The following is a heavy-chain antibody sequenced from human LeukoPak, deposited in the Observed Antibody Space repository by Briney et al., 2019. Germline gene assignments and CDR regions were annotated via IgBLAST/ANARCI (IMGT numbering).Heavy chain of an antibody. Sequence: GGSLRLSCAASGFILSDFTMNWVRQAPGKGLEWVSTISNTGVTHYADSVKGRFTISRDSAKNSQYLQIYSLRDEDTAVYYCARYYFGSGNYRTFDRWGQGTLVIGSS. CDR1: GFILSDFT. V-gene: IGHV3-69-1*01. J-gene: IGHJ4*02. CDR2: ISNTGVT. D-gene: IGHD3-10*01. CDR3: ARYYFGSGNYRTFDR.